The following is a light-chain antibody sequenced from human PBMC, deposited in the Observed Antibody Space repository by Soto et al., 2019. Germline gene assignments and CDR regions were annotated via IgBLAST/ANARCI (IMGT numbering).Light chain of an antibody. J-gene: IGKJ4*01. CDR1: QSLLDSDDGDTY. CDR2: MVS. Sequence: DIVLTQTPLSLPVTPGDPASISCRSSQSLLDSDDGDTYLDWYLQKPGQSPQLLIYMVSYRAFGVPDRFSGSGSGTNFTLKISRVEAEDVRVYYCMQRIEFPLTFGGGTKVEIK. CDR3: MQRIEFPLT. V-gene: IGKV2-40*01.